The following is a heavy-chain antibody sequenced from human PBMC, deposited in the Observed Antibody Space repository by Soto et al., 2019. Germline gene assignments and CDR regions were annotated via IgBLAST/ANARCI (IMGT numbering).Heavy chain of an antibody. CDR1: GYTFTGYY. CDR2: IHPNNGGT. CDR3: AKATTNGGWFNPFDS. D-gene: IGHD6-19*01. Sequence: ASVKVSCKASGYTFTGYYMHWVRQAPGQGLEWMGWIHPNNGGTNSAQKFQGRVTMTRDKSINTAYMELSRLRSDDTAVYYCAKATTNGGWFNPFDSWGQGALVTVSS. V-gene: IGHV1-2*02. J-gene: IGHJ4*02.